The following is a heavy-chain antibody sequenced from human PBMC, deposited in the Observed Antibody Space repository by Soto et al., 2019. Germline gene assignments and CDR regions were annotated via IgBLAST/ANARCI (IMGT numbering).Heavy chain of an antibody. CDR3: ATSRISIAVAGETEYYFDY. CDR2: INPNSGDT. V-gene: IGHV1-2*04. J-gene: IGHJ4*02. D-gene: IGHD6-19*01. CDR1: VYIFTCYY. Sequence: XSVKVSCKASVYIFTCYYMHWVRQAPGQGLEWMGWINPNSGDTNYTQKFQGWVTMTRDTSISTAYMELSRLRSDDTAVYYCATSRISIAVAGETEYYFDYWGQGTLVTVSS.